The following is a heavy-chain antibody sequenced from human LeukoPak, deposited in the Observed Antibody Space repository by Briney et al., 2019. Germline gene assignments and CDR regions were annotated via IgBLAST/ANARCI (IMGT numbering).Heavy chain of an antibody. J-gene: IGHJ4*02. CDR1: GFSFREHW. CDR3: TRGDRGYAESLY. D-gene: IGHD5-12*01. V-gene: IGHV3-7*02. Sequence: GGSLRLSCTVSGFSFREHWMSWVRQAPGKGLEWVGNIKEDGNEDYYVDSVEGRFVIFRDNAKNSLYLQMHSLRAEDTAVYYCTRGDRGYAESLYWGRGTLVAVSS. CDR2: IKEDGNED.